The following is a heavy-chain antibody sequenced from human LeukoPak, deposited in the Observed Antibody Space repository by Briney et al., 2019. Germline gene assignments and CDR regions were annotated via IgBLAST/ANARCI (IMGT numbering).Heavy chain of an antibody. D-gene: IGHD3-22*01. CDR1: GFTFSSYS. CDR3: ARVARAYYYDSSGPDAFDI. J-gene: IGHJ3*02. V-gene: IGHV3-21*01. Sequence: GGSLRLSCAASGFTFSSYSMNWVRQAPGKGLEWVSSISSSSSYIYYADSVKGRFTISRDNAKNSLYLQMNSLRAEDTAVYYCARVARAYYYDSSGPDAFDIWGQGTMVTVSS. CDR2: ISSSSSYI.